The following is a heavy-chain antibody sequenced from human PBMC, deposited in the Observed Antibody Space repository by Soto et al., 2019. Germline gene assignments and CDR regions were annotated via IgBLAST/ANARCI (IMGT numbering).Heavy chain of an antibody. J-gene: IGHJ4*02. CDR2: IYHSGST. CDR3: ARDISGTTALDY. CDR1: GGSISSSHW. Sequence: QVQLQESGPGLVKPSGTLSLTCAVSGGSISSSHWWSWVRQSPGKGLEWIGEIYHSGSTHYTPSLEGRVTIPVDKSKNQFALDLTSVTVADTAIYYCARDISGTTALDYWGQATLVTVSS. V-gene: IGHV4-4*02. D-gene: IGHD1-7*01.